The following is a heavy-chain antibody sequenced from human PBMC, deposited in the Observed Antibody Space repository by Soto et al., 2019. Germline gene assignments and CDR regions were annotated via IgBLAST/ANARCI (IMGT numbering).Heavy chain of an antibody. CDR2: IYPGDSDT. CDR1: GYRFSNYL. V-gene: IGHV5-51*01. J-gene: IGHJ6*02. CDR3: ARHRDIVVVPAGNFYYGMDV. Sequence: RXESLKVSCKCSGYRFSNYLIGWVLQMPGEGLEWMGIIYPGDSDTRYSPSFEGQLTISADKSISTAYLQWSSLKASDTAMYYCARHRDIVVVPAGNFYYGMDVWGQGTTVTVSS. D-gene: IGHD2-2*01.